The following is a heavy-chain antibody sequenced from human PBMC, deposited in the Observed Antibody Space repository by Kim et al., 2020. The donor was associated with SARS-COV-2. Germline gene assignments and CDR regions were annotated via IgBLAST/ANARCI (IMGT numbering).Heavy chain of an antibody. CDR1: GFTFSNYG. CDR3: AKEDAVRVAGDFDL. V-gene: IGHV3-30*18. CDR2: ISYDGSDK. D-gene: IGHD6-19*01. Sequence: GGFLRLSCVASGFTFSNYGMHWVRQAPGEGLEWVAVISYDGSDKKEADSVKGRFIVSRDNSKNTVFLQMDSLRLDDTGVYYCAKEDAVRVAGDFDLWGQGTLVTVSS. J-gene: IGHJ4*02.